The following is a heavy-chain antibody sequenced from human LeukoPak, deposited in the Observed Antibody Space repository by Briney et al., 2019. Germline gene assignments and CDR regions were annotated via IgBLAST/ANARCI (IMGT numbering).Heavy chain of an antibody. J-gene: IGHJ6*03. CDR1: GFTFSSYA. CDR3: AKDASLYYESYYYYYYMDV. V-gene: IGHV3-23*01. CDR2: ISGSGGST. Sequence: PGRSLRLSCAASGFTFSSYAMSWVRQAPGKGLEWVSAISGSGGSTYYADSVKGRFTISRDNSKNTLYLQMNSLRAEDTAVYYCAKDASLYYESYYYYYYMDVWGKGTTVTVSS. D-gene: IGHD3-3*01.